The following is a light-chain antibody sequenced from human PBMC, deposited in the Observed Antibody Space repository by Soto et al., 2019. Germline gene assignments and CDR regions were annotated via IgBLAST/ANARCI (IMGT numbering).Light chain of an antibody. CDR2: EIN. Sequence: QSVLTQPPSASGSPGQSVTISCTGTSSDVGAYDYVSWYQQHPGKAPKLMIYEINKRPSGVPDRFSGSKSGNTASLTVSGLQAEDEADYYCSSFACSNNFPDVFGTGTKLTVL. CDR1: SSDVGAYDY. CDR3: SSFACSNNFPDV. J-gene: IGLJ1*01. V-gene: IGLV2-8*01.